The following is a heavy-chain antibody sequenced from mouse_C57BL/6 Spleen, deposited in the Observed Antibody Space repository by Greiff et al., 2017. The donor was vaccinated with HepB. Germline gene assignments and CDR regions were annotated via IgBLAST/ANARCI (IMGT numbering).Heavy chain of an antibody. V-gene: IGHV6-3*01. D-gene: IGHD2-4*01. J-gene: IGHJ1*03. CDR3: TGRIYYDYRYFDV. CDR2: IRLKSDNYAT. Sequence: EVQLQQSGGGLVQPGGSMKLSCVASGFTFSNYWMNWVRQSPEKGLEWVAQIRLKSDNYATHYAESVKGRFTISRDDSKSSVYLQMNNLRAEDTGIYYCTGRIYYDYRYFDVWGTGTTVTVSS. CDR1: GFTFSNYW.